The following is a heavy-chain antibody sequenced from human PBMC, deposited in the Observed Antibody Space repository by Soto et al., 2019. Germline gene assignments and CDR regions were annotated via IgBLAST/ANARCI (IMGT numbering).Heavy chain of an antibody. Sequence: SGPTLVNPTQTLTLTCTFSAFSLSTSGVGVGWIRQPPGKALEWLTFIYWDDDKRYSPSLKSRLTITKDTSKNQVVLTMTNMDPVDTATYYCARLVAAGITYYFDYWGQGTLVTVSS. J-gene: IGHJ4*02. CDR1: AFSLSTSGVG. CDR3: ARLVAAGITYYFDY. D-gene: IGHD2-21*01. V-gene: IGHV2-5*02. CDR2: IYWDDDK.